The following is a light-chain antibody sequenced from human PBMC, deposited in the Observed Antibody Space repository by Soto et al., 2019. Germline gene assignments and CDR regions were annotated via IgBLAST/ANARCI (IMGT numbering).Light chain of an antibody. V-gene: IGKV3-15*01. Sequence: EIVMTQSPATLSVSPGERATLSCRASQSVSNILAWYQQKPGQAPRLLIYGASTRATGIPARFNGSGSGTEFTLTISSLQSEDFAVYYCQQYNNWPLTFGGGTKVEIK. CDR3: QQYNNWPLT. J-gene: IGKJ4*01. CDR2: GAS. CDR1: QSVSNI.